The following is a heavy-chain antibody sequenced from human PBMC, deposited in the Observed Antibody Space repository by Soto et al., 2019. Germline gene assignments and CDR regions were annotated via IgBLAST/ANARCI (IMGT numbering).Heavy chain of an antibody. CDR2: IYSGGST. CDR3: ARGRYGSGPGGAFDI. Sequence: GGSLRLSCAASGFTVSSNYMSWVRQAPGKGLEWVSVIYSGGSTYYADSVKGRFTISRDNSKNTVFLQMNTLRAEDTAVYYCARGRYGSGPGGAFDIWGQGTMVTV. J-gene: IGHJ3*02. D-gene: IGHD6-19*01. CDR1: GFTVSSNY. V-gene: IGHV3-66*01.